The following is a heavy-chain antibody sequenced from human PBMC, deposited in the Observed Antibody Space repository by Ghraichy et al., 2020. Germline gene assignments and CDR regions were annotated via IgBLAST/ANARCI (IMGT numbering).Heavy chain of an antibody. CDR2: ISNNGGT. Sequence: GGSLRLSCAASGFTVSLNFINWVRQAPGKGLEFVSIISNNGGTHYAESVKGRFAISRDDSENTVFLQMNSLRAEDTAVYYCARAGIEPSAMGTFDLWGQGTLVTVSS. V-gene: IGHV3-66*01. CDR3: ARAGIEPSAMGTFDL. J-gene: IGHJ3*01. D-gene: IGHD2-2*01. CDR1: GFTVSLNF.